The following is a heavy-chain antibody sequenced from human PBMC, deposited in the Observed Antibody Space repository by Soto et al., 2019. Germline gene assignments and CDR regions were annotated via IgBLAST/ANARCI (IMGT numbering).Heavy chain of an antibody. CDR2: IKSKSDGGTT. Sequence: EVQLVESGGGLVKPGGSLRLSCAASGFTFTNAWMNWVRQAPGKGLEWVGRIKSKSDGGTTDYDAPVKGRFTISRDDSKNTLSLQMNSLKTEDTAVYYCTTDGDGYNPFGYWGQGTLVTVSS. D-gene: IGHD5-12*01. CDR1: GFTFTNAW. V-gene: IGHV3-15*07. J-gene: IGHJ4*02. CDR3: TTDGDGYNPFGY.